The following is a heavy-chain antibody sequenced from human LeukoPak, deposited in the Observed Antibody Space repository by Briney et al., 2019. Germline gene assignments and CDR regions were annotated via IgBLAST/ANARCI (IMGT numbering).Heavy chain of an antibody. D-gene: IGHD1-26*01. Sequence: PSETLSLTCTVSGGSISSSSYYWGWIRQPPGKGLEWIGSIYYSGSTYYNPSLKSRVTISVDTSKNQFSLKLSSVTAADTAVYYCARVLSGSYRFFEYWGQGTLVTVSS. J-gene: IGHJ4*02. CDR2: IYYSGST. CDR3: ARVLSGSYRFFEY. CDR1: GGSISSSSYY. V-gene: IGHV4-39*07.